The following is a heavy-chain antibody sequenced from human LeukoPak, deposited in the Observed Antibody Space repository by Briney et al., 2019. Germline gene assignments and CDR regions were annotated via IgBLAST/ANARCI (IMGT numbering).Heavy chain of an antibody. CDR2: ISWNSGTI. CDR1: GFNFDDYA. D-gene: IGHD5-24*01. V-gene: IGHV3-9*01. J-gene: IGHJ3*02. Sequence: PGRSLRLSCEASGFNFDDYAMYWVRQAPGKGLEWISGISWNSGTIGYADSVKGRFTISRDNSKNTLYLQMNSLRAEDTAVYYCARARRWLQFGRDFSGAFDIWGQGTMVTVSS. CDR3: ARARRWLQFGRDFSGAFDI.